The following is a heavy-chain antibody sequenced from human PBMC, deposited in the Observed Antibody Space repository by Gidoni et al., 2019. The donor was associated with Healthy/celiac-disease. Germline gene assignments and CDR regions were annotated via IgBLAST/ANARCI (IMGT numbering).Heavy chain of an antibody. CDR2: IYDSGST. J-gene: IGHJ4*02. D-gene: IGHD6-19*01. Sequence: QVQLQESGPGLVKPSETLSLNCTVSGDSGSSGSYYWSWIREPPGKGLEWIGYIYDSGSTNYNPSLKSRVTISVDTSNNQFSLKLGSVTAADTAVYFCARDVAGTLFPGVDYWGQGTLVTVSS. V-gene: IGHV4-61*01. CDR1: GDSGSSGSYY. CDR3: ARDVAGTLFPGVDY.